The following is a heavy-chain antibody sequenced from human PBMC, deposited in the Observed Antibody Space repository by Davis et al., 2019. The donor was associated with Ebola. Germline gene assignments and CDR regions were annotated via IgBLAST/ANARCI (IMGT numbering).Heavy chain of an antibody. V-gene: IGHV3-23*01. CDR1: EFTFSSYT. CDR2: ISSSGGST. Sequence: GESLKTPCAASEFTFSSYTMGWVRQAPGKGLEWVSGISSSGGSTYYADSVKGRFTISRDNSKNTLYLQMNSLRAEDTAVYYCARVRWTSGYYFDYWGQGTLVTVSS. D-gene: IGHD3-22*01. CDR3: ARVRWTSGYYFDY. J-gene: IGHJ4*02.